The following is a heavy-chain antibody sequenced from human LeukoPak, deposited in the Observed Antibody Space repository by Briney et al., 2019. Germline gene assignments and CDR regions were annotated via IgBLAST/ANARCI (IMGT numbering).Heavy chain of an antibody. J-gene: IGHJ4*02. CDR2: IQEDGKKE. V-gene: IGHV3-7*01. CDR3: AKDIVGGGDDY. D-gene: IGHD2-21*02. Sequence: GGSLRLSCEASGFTFTKFWMSWVRQAPGKGLEWVANIQEDGKKENYVDSVRGRFTISRDNAKNSIYLQMNSLRVEDTAVYYCAKDIVGGGDDYWGQGTLVVVSS. CDR1: GFTFTKFW.